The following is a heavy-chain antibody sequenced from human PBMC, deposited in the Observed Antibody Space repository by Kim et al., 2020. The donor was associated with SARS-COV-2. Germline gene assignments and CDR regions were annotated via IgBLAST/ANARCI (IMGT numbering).Heavy chain of an antibody. CDR2: IIPIFGTA. V-gene: IGHV1-69*13. CDR3: ARTSGSYDYFDY. J-gene: IGHJ4*02. D-gene: IGHD1-26*01. CDR1: GGTFSSYA. Sequence: SVKVSCKASGGTFSSYAISWVRQAPGQGLEWMGGIIPIFGTANYAQKFQGRVTITADESTSTAYMELSSLRSEDTAVYYCARTSGSYDYFDYWGQGTLVTVSS.